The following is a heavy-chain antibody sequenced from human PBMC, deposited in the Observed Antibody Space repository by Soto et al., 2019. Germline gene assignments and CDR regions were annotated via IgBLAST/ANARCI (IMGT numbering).Heavy chain of an antibody. J-gene: IGHJ6*02. CDR1: GYIFTNSW. CDR2: IYPGDSDT. D-gene: IGHD2-2*01. Sequence: GESLKISCNGSGYIFTNSWIGWVRQMPGKGLEWMGIIYPGDSDTRYSPSFQGQVTISADKSITTAYLQWSSLTASDTAMCYCARLQAAMPAAAGMDVWGQGTAVTVSS. V-gene: IGHV5-51*01. CDR3: ARLQAAMPAAAGMDV.